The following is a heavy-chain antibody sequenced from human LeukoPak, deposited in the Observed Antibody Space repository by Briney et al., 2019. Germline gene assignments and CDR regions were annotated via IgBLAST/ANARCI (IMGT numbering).Heavy chain of an antibody. CDR2: IYYSGST. V-gene: IGHV4-31*03. Sequence: SETLSLTCTVSGGSISSGGYYWSWIRQHPGKGLEWIGYIYYSGSTYYNPSLKSRVTISVDTSKNQFSLKLSSVTAADTAVYHCARETPIVGAPFDYWGQGTLVTVSS. CDR1: GGSISSGGYY. D-gene: IGHD1-26*01. J-gene: IGHJ4*02. CDR3: ARETPIVGAPFDY.